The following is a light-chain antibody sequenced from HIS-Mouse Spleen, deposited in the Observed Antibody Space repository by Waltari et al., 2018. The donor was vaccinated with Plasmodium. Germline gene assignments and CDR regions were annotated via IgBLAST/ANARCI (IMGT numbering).Light chain of an antibody. CDR3: QQYNSYSGT. J-gene: IGKJ1*01. CDR2: KAS. CDR1: QSISSW. V-gene: IGKV1-5*03. Sequence: DIQMTQSPSTLSASVGDRVTITCRAGQSISSWLAWYQQKPGKAPKLLIYKASSVESGVPSRFSGSGSGTAFTLTISSLQPDDFATYCCQQYNSYSGTFGQGTKVAIK.